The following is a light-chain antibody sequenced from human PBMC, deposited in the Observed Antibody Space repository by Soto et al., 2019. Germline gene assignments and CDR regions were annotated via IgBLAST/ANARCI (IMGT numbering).Light chain of an antibody. J-gene: IGKJ1*01. V-gene: IGKV1-5*03. CDR2: KAS. CDR3: QQYNSYSAT. CDR1: RSASDW. Sequence: DIQMTQSPSTLSASVGDRVTLTCRASRSASDWLAWYQQRPGEAPRMLISKASTLESGVPARFNGSGSGTHFTLTITSLQPDDSATYYCQQYNSYSATFGQGTKVEIK.